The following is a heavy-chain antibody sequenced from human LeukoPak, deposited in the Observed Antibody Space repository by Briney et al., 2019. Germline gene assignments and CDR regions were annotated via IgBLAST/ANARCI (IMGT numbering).Heavy chain of an antibody. CDR3: ARGWGFDF. J-gene: IGHJ4*02. Sequence: SETLSLTCAVYGGSFSGYYWSWIRQPPGKGLEWIGEINHSGSTNYNPSLKSRVTISVDTSKNQFSLKLNSLTPEDTAVYYCARGWGFDFWGQGTLVTVSS. V-gene: IGHV4-34*01. CDR2: INHSGST. CDR1: GGSFSGYY. D-gene: IGHD7-27*01.